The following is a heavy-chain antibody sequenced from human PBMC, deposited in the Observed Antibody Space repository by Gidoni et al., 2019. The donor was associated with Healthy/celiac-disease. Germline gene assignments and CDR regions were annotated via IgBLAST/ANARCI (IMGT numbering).Heavy chain of an antibody. Sequence: TCGGYYWSWIRQHPGKGLEWIGYIYYSGSTYYNPSLKSRVTISVDTSKNQFSLKLSSVTAADTAVYYCARDGIGYCSSTSCYNPGYSDAFDIWGQGTMVTVSS. CDR2: IYYSGST. CDR3: ARDGIGYCSSTSCYNPGYSDAFDI. CDR1: TCGGYY. D-gene: IGHD2-2*01. J-gene: IGHJ3*02. V-gene: IGHV4-31*02.